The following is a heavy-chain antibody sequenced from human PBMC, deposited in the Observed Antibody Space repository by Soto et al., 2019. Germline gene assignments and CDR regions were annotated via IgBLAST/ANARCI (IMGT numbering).Heavy chain of an antibody. CDR3: ARMSGGYCSGGSCYSKYFQH. CDR2: IKQDGSEK. CDR1: GFTFSSYW. Sequence: ESGGGLVQPGGSLRLSCAASGFTFSSYWMSWVRQAPGKGLEWVANIKQDGSEKYYVDSVKGRFTISRDNAKNSLYLQMNSLRAEDTAVYYCARMSGGYCSGGSCYSKYFQHWGQGTLVTVSS. D-gene: IGHD2-15*01. J-gene: IGHJ1*01. V-gene: IGHV3-7*01.